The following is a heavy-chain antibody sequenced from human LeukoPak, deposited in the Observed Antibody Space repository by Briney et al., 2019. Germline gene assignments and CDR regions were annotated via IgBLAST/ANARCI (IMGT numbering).Heavy chain of an antibody. CDR3: ARVYYDSSGYYYGNWFDP. D-gene: IGHD3-22*01. J-gene: IGHJ5*02. CDR2: IIPIFGTA. Sequence: ASVKVSSKASGGTFSSYAISWVRQAPGQGLEWMGGIIPIFGTANYAQKFQGRVTITTDESTSTAYMELSSLRSEDTAVYYCARVYYDSSGYYYGNWFDPWGQGTLVTVSS. V-gene: IGHV1-69*05. CDR1: GGTFSSYA.